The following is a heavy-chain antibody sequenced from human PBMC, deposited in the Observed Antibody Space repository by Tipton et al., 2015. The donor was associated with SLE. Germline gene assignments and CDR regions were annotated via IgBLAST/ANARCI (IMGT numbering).Heavy chain of an antibody. Sequence: TLSLTCTISGGSISSGGYYWGWFRPHPGKGLEWIGYTYYSGSTYYNPSLKSRVTISVDTSKNPFSLKLSSVTAADTAVYYCASRDMDVWGKGTTVTVSS. V-gene: IGHV4-31*03. CDR1: GGSISSGGYY. CDR3: ASRDMDV. CDR2: TYYSGST. J-gene: IGHJ6*03.